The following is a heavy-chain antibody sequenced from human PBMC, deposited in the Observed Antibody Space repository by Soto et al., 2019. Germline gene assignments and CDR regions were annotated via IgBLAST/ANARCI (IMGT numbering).Heavy chain of an antibody. CDR2: ISYDGSNK. V-gene: IGHV3-30*03. J-gene: IGHJ4*02. CDR1: GFTFSSYG. Sequence: GGSLRLSCAASGFTFSSYGMHWVRQAPGKGLEWVAVISYDGSNKYYADSVKGRFTISRDNSKNTLYLQMNSLRAEDTAVYYCARDAVEMATSNYFDYWGQGTLVTVSS. CDR3: ARDAVEMATSNYFDY.